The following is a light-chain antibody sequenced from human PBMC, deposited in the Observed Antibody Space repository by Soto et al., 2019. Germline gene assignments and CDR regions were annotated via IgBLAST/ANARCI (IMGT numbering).Light chain of an antibody. Sequence: QSVLTQPPSASGTPGQRVTISCSGSSSNSGGRTVNWYQQLPGTAPKLLIDNNNQRPTGVPDRFSGSKSGTSAPLAITGLQSEDEADYYCAAWDDSLPAHVFGVGSRSPS. CDR3: AAWDDSLPAHV. V-gene: IGLV1-44*01. J-gene: IGLJ1*01. CDR2: NNN. CDR1: SSNSGGRT.